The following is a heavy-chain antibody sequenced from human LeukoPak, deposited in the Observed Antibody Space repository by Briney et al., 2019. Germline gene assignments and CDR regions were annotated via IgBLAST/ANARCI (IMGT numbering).Heavy chain of an antibody. D-gene: IGHD5-12*01. CDR2: LRGDGDT. V-gene: IGHV3-23*01. CDR3: AKCIVATNYYYYYMDV. J-gene: IGHJ6*03. CDR1: GFTFSNYA. Sequence: GGSLRLSCAASGFTFSNYAMSWVRQAPARGLEWVSSLRGDGDTFYADSVKGRFTLSRDDSRNTVYLQMNSLRAEDTAVYYCAKCIVATNYYYYYMDVWGKGTTVTVSS.